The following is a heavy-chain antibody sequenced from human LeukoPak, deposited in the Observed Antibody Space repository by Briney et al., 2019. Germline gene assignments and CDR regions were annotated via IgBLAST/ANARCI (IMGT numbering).Heavy chain of an antibody. CDR3: ACNPFDWLSYRFDY. J-gene: IGHJ4*02. D-gene: IGHD3-9*01. Sequence: PGGSLRLSCAASGFTFSSYGMHWVRQAPGKGLEWVAFIRYDGSNKYYADSVKGRFTISRDNSKNTLYLQMNSLRAEDTAVYYCACNPFDWLSYRFDYWGQGTLVTVSS. CDR2: IRYDGSNK. V-gene: IGHV3-30*02. CDR1: GFTFSSYG.